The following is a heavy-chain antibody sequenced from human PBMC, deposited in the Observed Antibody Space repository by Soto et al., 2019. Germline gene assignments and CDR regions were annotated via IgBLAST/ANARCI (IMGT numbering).Heavy chain of an antibody. Sequence: SETLSLTCAVSGGSISSSNWWSWVRQPPGKGLEWIGEIYHSGSTNYNPSLKSRVTISVDKSKNQFSLKLSSVTAADTAVYYCARVAVAGRESRFDPWGQGTLVTVSS. J-gene: IGHJ5*02. CDR1: GGSISSSNW. D-gene: IGHD6-19*01. V-gene: IGHV4-4*02. CDR2: IYHSGST. CDR3: ARVAVAGRESRFDP.